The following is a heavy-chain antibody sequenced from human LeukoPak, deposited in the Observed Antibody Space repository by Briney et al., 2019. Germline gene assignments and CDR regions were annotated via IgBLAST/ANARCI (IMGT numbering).Heavy chain of an antibody. Sequence: GASVKVSCKASGYTFTSYGISWVRQAPGQGLEWMGWISAYNGNTNYAQKLQGRVTMTTDTSTRTAYMELRSLRSDDTAVYYCARDYYDSSGYYSAAFGYWGQGTLVTVSS. D-gene: IGHD3-22*01. CDR3: ARDYYDSSGYYSAAFGY. CDR1: GYTFTSYG. V-gene: IGHV1-18*01. J-gene: IGHJ4*02. CDR2: ISAYNGNT.